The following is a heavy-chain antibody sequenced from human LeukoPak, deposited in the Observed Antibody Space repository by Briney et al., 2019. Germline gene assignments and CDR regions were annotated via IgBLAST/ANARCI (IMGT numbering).Heavy chain of an antibody. CDR1: GFTFSNSW. CDR2: IDTDGSST. J-gene: IGHJ4*02. D-gene: IGHD6-19*01. CDR3: AKKLSGSGWIFDY. V-gene: IGHV3-74*01. Sequence: TGGSLRLSCAASGFTFSNSWMHWVRQAPGKGLVWVSRIDTDGSSTTYADSVKGRFSISRDNSKNTLYLQMNSLRAEDTAMYYCAKKLSGSGWIFDYWGQGTLVTVSS.